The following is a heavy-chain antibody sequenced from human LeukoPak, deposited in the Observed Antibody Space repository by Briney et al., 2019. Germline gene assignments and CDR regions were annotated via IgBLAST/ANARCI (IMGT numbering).Heavy chain of an antibody. CDR3: ARIMIGYFDY. V-gene: IGHV3-53*01. CDR1: GFTFDDYA. J-gene: IGHJ4*02. D-gene: IGHD3-16*01. CDR2: IYSGGST. Sequence: AGGSLRLSCAASGFTFDDYAMHWVRHAPGKGLEWVSVIYSGGSTYYADSVKGRFTISRDNSKNTLYLQMNSLRAEDTAVYYCARIMIGYFDYWGQGTLVTVSS.